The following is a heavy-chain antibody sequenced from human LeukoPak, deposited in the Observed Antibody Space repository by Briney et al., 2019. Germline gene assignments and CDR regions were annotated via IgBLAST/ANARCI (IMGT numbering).Heavy chain of an antibody. V-gene: IGHV3-74*01. J-gene: IGHJ3*01. D-gene: IGHD6-19*01. CDR2: INSDGSTT. CDR1: GFTFSSFW. CDR3: TGNFAVAGNAFDV. Sequence: HPGGSLRLSCAASGFTFSSFWVHWVRQGPGKGLEWVSRINSDGSTTSYADSVKGRFTISRDNAKNTLYLQMNSLRVEDTAVYYCTGNFAVAGNAFDVWGQGTMVTVSS.